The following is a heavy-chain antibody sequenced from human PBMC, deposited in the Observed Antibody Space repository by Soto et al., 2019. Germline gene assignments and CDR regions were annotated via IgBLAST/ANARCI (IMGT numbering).Heavy chain of an antibody. J-gene: IGHJ4*02. Sequence: PSETLSLTCAVYGGSFSGYYWSWIRQPPGKGLEWIGEINHSGSTNYNPSLKSRVTISVDTSKNQFSLKLSSVTAADTAVYYCARGRSGSYPCFDYWGQGTLVTVSS. CDR1: GGSFSGYY. CDR2: INHSGST. CDR3: ARGRSGSYPCFDY. D-gene: IGHD1-26*01. V-gene: IGHV4-34*01.